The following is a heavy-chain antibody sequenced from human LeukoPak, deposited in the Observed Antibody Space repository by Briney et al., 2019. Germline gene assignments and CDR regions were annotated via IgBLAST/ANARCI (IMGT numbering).Heavy chain of an antibody. V-gene: IGHV3-21*01. J-gene: IGHJ4*02. CDR2: ISSSGSYI. CDR3: ARDITAAGTLDY. Sequence: GGSLRLSCAASGFXFSSYSMNWVRQAPGKGLEWVSSISSSGSYIYYADSLKGRFTISRDNAKNSLYLQMNSLRAEDTAVYYCARDITAAGTLDYWGQGTLVTVSS. CDR1: GFXFSSYS. D-gene: IGHD6-13*01.